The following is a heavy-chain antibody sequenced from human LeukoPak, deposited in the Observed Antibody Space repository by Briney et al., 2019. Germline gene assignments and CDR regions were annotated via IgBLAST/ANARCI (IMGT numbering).Heavy chain of an antibody. CDR2: ISGSGGST. CDR3: AKASGPHYDYSYFDY. D-gene: IGHD3-3*01. J-gene: IGHJ4*02. CDR1: GFTFDRYW. V-gene: IGHV3-23*01. Sequence: PGGSLRLSCAASGFTFDRYWMSWVRRAPWKGLEWVSGISGSGGSTYYADSVKGRFTISRDNSKNTLYLQMNSLRAEDTAVYYCAKASGPHYDYSYFDYWGQGTLVTVSS.